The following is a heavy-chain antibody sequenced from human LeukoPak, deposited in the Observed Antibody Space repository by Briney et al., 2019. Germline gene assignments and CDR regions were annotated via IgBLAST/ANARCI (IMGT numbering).Heavy chain of an antibody. CDR3: ARVFSGWYSYFDS. Sequence: GGSLRLSCAASGFTFSSYWMHWVRQAPGKGLVWVSRINSDGSSTTYADSVKGRFTISRDNAKNTLYLQMNSLRAEDTAMYYCARVFSGWYSYFDSWGQGTLVTVSS. J-gene: IGHJ4*02. CDR2: INSDGSST. CDR1: GFTFSSYW. V-gene: IGHV3-74*01. D-gene: IGHD6-19*01.